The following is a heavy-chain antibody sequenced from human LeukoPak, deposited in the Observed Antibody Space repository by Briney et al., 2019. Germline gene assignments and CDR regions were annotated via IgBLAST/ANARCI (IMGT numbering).Heavy chain of an antibody. CDR2: INHSGST. CDR1: GGSFSGYY. V-gene: IGHV4-34*01. Sequence: SETLSLTCAVYGGSFSGYYWSWIRQPPGKGLEWIGEINHSGSTNYNPSLKSRVTISVDTSKNQFSLKLSSVTAADTAVYYCARRNDSSSCGHWGQGTLVTVSS. J-gene: IGHJ4*02. CDR3: ARRNDSSSCGH. D-gene: IGHD6-6*01.